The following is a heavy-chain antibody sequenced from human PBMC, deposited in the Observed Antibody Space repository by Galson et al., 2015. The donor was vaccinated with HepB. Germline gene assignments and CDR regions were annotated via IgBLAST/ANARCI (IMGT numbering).Heavy chain of an antibody. V-gene: IGHV1-69*13. J-gene: IGHJ5*02. Sequence: SVKVSCKASGGTFSNFPINWVRQAPGQGLQWMGGIIPMFGAAIYAQNFQDRVTITADESTSTAYMELRSLRSDDTAIYFCARGGRKIAVVPANLGREWRWSDPWGQGTLVTVSS. D-gene: IGHD2-2*01. CDR1: GGTFSNFP. CDR3: ARGGRKIAVVPANLGREWRWSDP. CDR2: IIPMFGAA.